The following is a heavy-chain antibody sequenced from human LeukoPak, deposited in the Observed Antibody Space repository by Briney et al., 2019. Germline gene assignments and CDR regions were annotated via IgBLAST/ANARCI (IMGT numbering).Heavy chain of an antibody. V-gene: IGHV6-1*01. D-gene: IGHD6-19*01. CDR2: TYYSSKMYN. CDR1: GDSVSSNSAA. Sequence: SQTLSLTCAISGDSVSSNSAAWTWIRQSPSKGLEWLGRTYYSSKMYNDYAVSVESRMSINPDTSKNQFSLQLNSVTPEDTAVYYCARDSYSSGWYESVTYYYGMDVWGQGTTVTVSS. CDR3: ARDSYSSGWYESVTYYYGMDV. J-gene: IGHJ6*02.